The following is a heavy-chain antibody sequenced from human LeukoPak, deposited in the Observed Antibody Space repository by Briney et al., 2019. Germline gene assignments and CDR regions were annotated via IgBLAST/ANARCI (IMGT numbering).Heavy chain of an antibody. Sequence: ASVKVSCKASGYTFTGYYMHWVRQAPGQGLEWMGWINPNSGGTNYAQKFQGRVTMTRDTSISTAYMELSRLRSDDTAVYYCARDSLDYDSSGYYPNWGRGTLVTVSS. CDR1: GYTFTGYY. CDR2: INPNSGGT. J-gene: IGHJ4*02. V-gene: IGHV1-2*02. CDR3: ARDSLDYDSSGYYPN. D-gene: IGHD3-22*01.